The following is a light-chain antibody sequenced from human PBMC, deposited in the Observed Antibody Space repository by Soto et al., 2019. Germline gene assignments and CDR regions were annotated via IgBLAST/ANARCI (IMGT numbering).Light chain of an antibody. Sequence: DIPMTQSPSSLSASVGDRVTITFRASQGIRNDLAWYQQRPGKAPKRLIYAASSLQSGVPSRFSGSGSGTEFTLTISSLQPEDFATYYCLQHNSFPRTFGQGTKVEIK. J-gene: IGKJ1*01. CDR3: LQHNSFPRT. CDR2: AAS. CDR1: QGIRND. V-gene: IGKV1-17*01.